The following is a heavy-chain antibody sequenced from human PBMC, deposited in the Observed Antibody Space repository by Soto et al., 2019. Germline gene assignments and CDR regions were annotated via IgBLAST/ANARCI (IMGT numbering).Heavy chain of an antibody. Sequence: SETLSLTCTVSGGSISSSSYYWGWIRQPPGKGLEWIGSIYYSGSTYYNPSLKSRVTISVDTSKNQFSLKLSSVTAADTAVYYCARHDLPARYDFWSGYFSHFDYWGQGTLVTVSS. D-gene: IGHD3-3*01. V-gene: IGHV4-39*01. J-gene: IGHJ4*02. CDR3: ARHDLPARYDFWSGYFSHFDY. CDR1: GGSISSSSYY. CDR2: IYYSGST.